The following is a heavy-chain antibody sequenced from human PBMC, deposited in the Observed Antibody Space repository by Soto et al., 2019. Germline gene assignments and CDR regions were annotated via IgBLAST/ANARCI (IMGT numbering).Heavy chain of an antibody. Sequence: QITLKESGPTLVKPTQTLTLTCTFSGFSLSTSEVGVGWIRQPPGKALEWLAIVFWDDDKRDSPTLRSRLTITKDPSKVHVVLTMTSMDPVDTATYYCAHRKYCSGGSCYDYWGQGTLFTVSS. CDR3: AHRKYCSGGSCYDY. CDR1: GFSLSTSEVG. D-gene: IGHD2-15*01. V-gene: IGHV2-5*02. CDR2: VFWDDDK. J-gene: IGHJ4*02.